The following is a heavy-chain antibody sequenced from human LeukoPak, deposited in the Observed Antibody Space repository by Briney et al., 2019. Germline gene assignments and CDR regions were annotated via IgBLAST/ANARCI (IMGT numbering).Heavy chain of an antibody. D-gene: IGHD2-15*01. J-gene: IGHJ4*02. CDR3: ASWAGVVDDFNGPFDY. CDR1: GFTFGSYG. Sequence: PGGSLRLSCAASGFTFGSYGMHWVRQAPGKGLEWVTFIRSDGSNKYYADSVKGRFTISRDNGKNSLHLQMNSLRAEDTAVYYCASWAGVVDDFNGPFDYWGQGTLVTVSS. CDR2: IRSDGSNK. V-gene: IGHV3-30*02.